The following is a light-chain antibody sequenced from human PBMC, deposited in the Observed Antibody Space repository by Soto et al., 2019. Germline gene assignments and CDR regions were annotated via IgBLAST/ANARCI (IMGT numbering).Light chain of an antibody. V-gene: IGLV2-11*01. CDR1: SSDVGGYNY. J-gene: IGLJ1*01. CDR2: DVS. CDR3: CSYAGTYTYV. Sequence: QSALTQPRSVSGSPGQSVAISCTGTSSDVGGYNYVSWYQQHPGKAPKLIIYDVSKRPSGVPDRFSGSKSGNTASLTISGLQSEDEAYYYCCSYAGTYTYVFGTGTKVTVL.